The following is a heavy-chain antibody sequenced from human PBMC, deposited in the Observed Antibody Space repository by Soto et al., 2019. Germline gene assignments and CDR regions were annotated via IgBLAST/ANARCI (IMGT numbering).Heavy chain of an antibody. CDR3: ASSYGSGYRAFDY. D-gene: IGHD3-10*01. CDR1: GDTFNFYS. V-gene: IGHV1-69*02. J-gene: IGHJ4*02. CDR2: VNPIVSMS. Sequence: QVQLVQSGAEVKRPGSSVKVSCKASGDTFNFYSINWVRQAPGLGLEWMGRVNPIVSMSNYAQKFQGRVTMTADKSTGTAYMELSSLSSEDTAIYDCASSYGSGYRAFDYWRQGAMVTVSS.